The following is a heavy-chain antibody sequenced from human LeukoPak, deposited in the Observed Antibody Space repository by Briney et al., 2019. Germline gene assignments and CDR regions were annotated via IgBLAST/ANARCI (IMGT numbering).Heavy chain of an antibody. V-gene: IGHV3-48*04. CDR1: GFTFSSYS. Sequence: PGGSLRLSCAASGFTFSSYSMNWVRQAPGKGLEWVSYISSSSTIYYADSVKGRFTISRDNAENSLYLQMNSLRAEDTAVYYCARDRGEYVDYWGQGTLVTVSS. D-gene: IGHD2/OR15-2a*01. CDR2: ISSSSTI. J-gene: IGHJ4*02. CDR3: ARDRGEYVDY.